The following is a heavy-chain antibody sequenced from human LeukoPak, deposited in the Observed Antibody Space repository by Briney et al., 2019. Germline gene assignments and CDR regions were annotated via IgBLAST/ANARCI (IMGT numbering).Heavy chain of an antibody. CDR3: ARRSYCYSTSCYGYWFDS. D-gene: IGHD2-2*01. Sequence: GESLKISCKGSGYSFTTYWIGWVRLVPGKGLEWVGIIYPGDSDSRYSPSFQGQVTFSADKSISTAYLQWSSLKASDTAMYYCARRSYCYSTSCYGYWFDSWGQGTLVTVSS. V-gene: IGHV5-51*01. J-gene: IGHJ5*01. CDR2: IYPGDSDS. CDR1: GYSFTTYW.